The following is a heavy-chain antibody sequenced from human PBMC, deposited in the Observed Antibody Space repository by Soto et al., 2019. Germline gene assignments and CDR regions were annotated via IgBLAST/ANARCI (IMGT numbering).Heavy chain of an antibody. V-gene: IGHV5-51*01. CDR3: ARQGSNGAYYYYVMDV. J-gene: IGHJ6*02. CDR2: IYPGDSDT. CDR1: GYRFSSYW. D-gene: IGHD2-8*01. Sequence: PGESLKISCQGSGYRFSSYWIAWVRQMPGKGLEWMGIIYPGDSDTIYSPSFQGQVTFSVDKSTSTAYLQWSSLKASDTAMYYCARQGSNGAYYYYVMDVWGQGTTVTVSS.